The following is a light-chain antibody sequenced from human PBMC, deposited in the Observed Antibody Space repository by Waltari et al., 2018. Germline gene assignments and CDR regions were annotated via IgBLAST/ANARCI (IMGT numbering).Light chain of an antibody. J-gene: IGKJ1*01. CDR2: TAS. CDR1: QKITSGY. V-gene: IGKV3-20*01. Sequence: EIVLTQSRDTLSLSPGERATLSCRASQKITSGYLAWYQQKPGQTPRLLIYTASSRATGTPDRFTGSGSGTDFTLTISRLEPEDFAVYYCQQYGSSPRAFGQGTKVEIK. CDR3: QQYGSSPRA.